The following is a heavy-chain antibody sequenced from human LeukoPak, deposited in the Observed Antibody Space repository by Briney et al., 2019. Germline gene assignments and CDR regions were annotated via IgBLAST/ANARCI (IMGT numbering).Heavy chain of an antibody. V-gene: IGHV1-18*01. Sequence: ASVKVSCKASGYTFTSYGISWVRQAPGQGLEWMGWISAYNGNTNYAQKLQGRVTMTTDTSTSTAYMELRSLRSDDTAVYYCARVDVIVVVPDAQFDYWGQGTLVTVSS. CDR2: ISAYNGNT. CDR3: ARVDVIVVVPDAQFDY. CDR1: GYTFTSYG. J-gene: IGHJ4*02. D-gene: IGHD2-2*01.